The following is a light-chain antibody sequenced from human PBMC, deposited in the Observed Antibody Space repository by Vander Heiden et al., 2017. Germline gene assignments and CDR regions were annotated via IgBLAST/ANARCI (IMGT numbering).Light chain of an antibody. V-gene: IGKV3-15*01. Sequence: DMVMAQSPATLSVSPGERVTLSCRASQSVTSNLAWYQQKPGQAPRLLIYDASIRATGIPARFSASGSGTEFTLTISSLQSEDFAVYHCQQYGVWPGTFGQGTKLEIK. J-gene: IGKJ2*01. CDR2: DAS. CDR1: QSVTSN. CDR3: QQYGVWPGT.